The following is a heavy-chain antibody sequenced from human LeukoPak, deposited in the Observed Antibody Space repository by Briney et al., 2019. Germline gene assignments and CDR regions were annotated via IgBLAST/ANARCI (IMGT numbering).Heavy chain of an antibody. D-gene: IGHD3-22*01. CDR2: MSPNSGDT. CDR3: ARGGTLMVVMDFDY. CDR1: GYTFTSYD. V-gene: IGHV1-8*01. Sequence: ASVKVSCKASGYTFTSYDFNWVRQATGQRPEWMGWMSPNSGDTGYAQKFQDRVTMTRNTSISTAYMELSSLRSDDTAVYYCARGGTLMVVMDFDYWGQGTLVTVSS. J-gene: IGHJ4*02.